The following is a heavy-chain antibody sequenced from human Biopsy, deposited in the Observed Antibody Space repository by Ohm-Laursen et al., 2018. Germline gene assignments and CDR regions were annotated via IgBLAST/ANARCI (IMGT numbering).Heavy chain of an antibody. CDR3: ARGSGYFKLDV. V-gene: IGHV4-34*01. CDR1: GGSFSGYY. D-gene: IGHD5-12*01. Sequence: GTLSLTCVVYGGSFSGYYWSWIRQPPGKGLEWIGEINQSGSTKYNPSLKRRATLSADSSNSQFSLRLTSVTAADTAIYYCARGSGYFKLDVWGQGTTVTVSS. CDR2: INQSGST. J-gene: IGHJ6*02.